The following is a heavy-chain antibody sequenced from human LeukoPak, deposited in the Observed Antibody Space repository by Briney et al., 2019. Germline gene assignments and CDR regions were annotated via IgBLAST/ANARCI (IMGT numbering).Heavy chain of an antibody. D-gene: IGHD3-3*01. J-gene: IGHJ4*02. CDR1: GGSISSSSYC. CDR3: ARATRNYDCWSGYIDY. Sequence: ASETLSLTCTVSGGSISSSSYCWGWLRQPPGKGREWVGSICDSGSNYYNPSLKIRVTISKNTSTNQFSLELSSVTAADTAVYYCARATRNYDCWSGYIDYWGQGTLATVSS. V-gene: IGHV4-39*07. CDR2: ICDSGSN.